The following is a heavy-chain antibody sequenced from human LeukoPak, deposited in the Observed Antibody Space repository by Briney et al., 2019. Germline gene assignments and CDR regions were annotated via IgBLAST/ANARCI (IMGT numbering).Heavy chain of an antibody. CDR2: IGTAGDT. Sequence: GGSLRLSCAASGFTFGSYDMHWVRQATGKGLEWVSAIGTAGDTYYPGSVKGRFTISRENAKNSLYLQMNSLRAGDTAVYYCAREGYYYDSSGSREYYFDYWGQGTLVTVSS. CDR3: AREGYYYDSSGSREYYFDY. J-gene: IGHJ4*02. V-gene: IGHV3-13*01. CDR1: GFTFGSYD. D-gene: IGHD3-22*01.